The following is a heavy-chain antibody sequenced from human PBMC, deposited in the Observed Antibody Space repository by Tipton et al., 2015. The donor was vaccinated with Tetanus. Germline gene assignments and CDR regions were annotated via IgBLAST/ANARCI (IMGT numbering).Heavy chain of an antibody. CDR2: VNTDKGST. J-gene: IGHJ4*02. V-gene: IGHV1-18*01. D-gene: IGHD1-1*01. Sequence: QLVQSGPEVKKPGASVKVSCKASGYSFTSYSLNWVRQAPGQGLEWMGWVNTDKGSTNYAQNLQGRVIMTTDTSTLTAYMELRSLRSDDTAVYYCARGGTMDYWGQGTLVTVSA. CDR3: ARGGTMDY. CDR1: GYSFTSYS.